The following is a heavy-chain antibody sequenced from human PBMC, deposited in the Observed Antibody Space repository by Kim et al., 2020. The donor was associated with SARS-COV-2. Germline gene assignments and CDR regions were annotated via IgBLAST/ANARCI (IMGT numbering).Heavy chain of an antibody. D-gene: IGHD6-19*01. CDR3: ARDRPTPQGSGVAGQPNYYYYGMDV. CDR1: GGTFSSYA. J-gene: IGHJ6*02. V-gene: IGHV1-69*13. CDR2: IIPIFGTA. Sequence: SVKVSCKASGGTFSSYAISWVRQAPGQGLEWMGGIIPIFGTANYAQKFQGRVTITADESTSTAYMELSSLRSEDTAVYYCARDRPTPQGSGVAGQPNYYYYGMDVWGQGTTVTVSS.